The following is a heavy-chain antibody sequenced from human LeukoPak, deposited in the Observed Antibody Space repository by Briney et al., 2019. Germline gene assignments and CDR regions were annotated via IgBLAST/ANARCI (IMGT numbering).Heavy chain of an antibody. CDR1: GSSISSYY. Sequence: SETLSLTCTVSGSSISSYYWSWIRQPPGKGLEWIGYIYYSGSTNYNPSLKSRVTISVDTSKNQFSLKLSSVTAADTAVYYCARSYDFWSDYYYYMDVWGKGTTVTVSS. CDR2: IYYSGST. D-gene: IGHD3-3*01. V-gene: IGHV4-59*01. J-gene: IGHJ6*03. CDR3: ARSYDFWSDYYYYMDV.